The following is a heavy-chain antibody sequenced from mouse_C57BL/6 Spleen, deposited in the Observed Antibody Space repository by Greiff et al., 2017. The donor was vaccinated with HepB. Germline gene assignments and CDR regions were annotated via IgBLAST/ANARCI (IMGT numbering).Heavy chain of an antibody. D-gene: IGHD2-3*01. CDR3: TPYDGYFYAMDY. Sequence: EVKLMESGAELVRPGASVKLSCTASGFNIKDYYMHWVKQRPEQGLEWIGRIDPEDGDTEYAPKFQGKATMTADTSSNTAYLQLSSLTSEDTAVYYCTPYDGYFYAMDYWGQGTSVTVSS. V-gene: IGHV14-1*01. J-gene: IGHJ4*01. CDR1: GFNIKDYY. CDR2: IDPEDGDT.